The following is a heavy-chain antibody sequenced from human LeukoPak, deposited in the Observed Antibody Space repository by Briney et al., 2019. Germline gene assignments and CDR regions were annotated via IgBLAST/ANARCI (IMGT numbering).Heavy chain of an antibody. CDR2: IYYSGST. J-gene: IGHJ4*02. D-gene: IGHD4-11*01. V-gene: IGHV4-39*07. CDR3: ARVDYSKFDH. CDR1: GFTFSSYG. Sequence: GTLRLSCAASGFTFSSYGMSWVRQAPGKGLEWVGSIYYSGSTYNNPSLKSRVTISLDTSKDQVSLKLSSVTAADTAMYYCARVDYSKFDHWGQGTLVTVSS.